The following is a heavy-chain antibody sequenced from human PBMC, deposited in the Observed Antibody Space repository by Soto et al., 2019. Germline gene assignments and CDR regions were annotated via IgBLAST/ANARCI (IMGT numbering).Heavy chain of an antibody. CDR1: GGTFSSYA. D-gene: IGHD2-2*01. V-gene: IGHV1-69*06. CDR2: IIPIFGTA. CDR3: ARDCSSPSCYDEKSMAV. J-gene: IGHJ6*02. Sequence: QVQLVQSGAEVKKPGSSVKVSCKASGGTFSSYAISWVRQAPGQGLEWMGGIIPIFGTANYAQKFQGRVTITAEKPTITAYRGLSSVRSEETAVYYCARDCSSPSCYDEKSMAVWAQGTTVTVPS.